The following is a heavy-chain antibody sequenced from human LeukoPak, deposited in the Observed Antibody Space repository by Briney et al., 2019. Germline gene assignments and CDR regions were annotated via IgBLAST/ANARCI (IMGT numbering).Heavy chain of an antibody. CDR1: GGSISSSNYY. D-gene: IGHD3-10*01. V-gene: IGHV4-39*01. CDR3: XXGGKLDY. Sequence: SETLSLTCTVSGGSISSSNYYRGWIRPPPGKELEGIGGIYDTWNTHYNPSLKSRFTISVDTSKNQLSLSLNSATAAATALYYCXXGGKLDYWGQGILVTVSS. CDR2: IYDTWNT. J-gene: IGHJ4*02.